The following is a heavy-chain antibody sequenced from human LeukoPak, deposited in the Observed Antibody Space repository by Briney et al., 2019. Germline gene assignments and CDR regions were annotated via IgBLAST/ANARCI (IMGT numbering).Heavy chain of an antibody. D-gene: IGHD6-19*01. J-gene: IGHJ4*02. V-gene: IGHV1-18*01. CDR2: ISAYNGNT. CDR1: GYTFTSYA. CDR3: ARVEGQWLVQNYNY. Sequence: ASVKVSCKASGYTFTSYAMNWVRQAPGQGLEWMGWISAYNGNTNYAQKLQGRVTMTTDTSTSTAYMELRSLRSDDTAVYYCARVEGQWLVQNYNYWGQGTLVTVSS.